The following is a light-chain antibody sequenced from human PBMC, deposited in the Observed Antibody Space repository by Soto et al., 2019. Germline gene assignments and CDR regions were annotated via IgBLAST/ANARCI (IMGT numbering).Light chain of an antibody. V-gene: IGKV1-5*03. J-gene: IGKJ1*01. CDR2: KAS. CDR3: QHYNSYSEA. Sequence: DIQMTQSPSTLSGSVGDRVTITCRASQTISSWLDGYQQKPGKAPKLLIYKASTLKSGVPSRFSGSGSGTEFTLTISSLQPDDFATHYCQHYNSYSEAFGQGSTV. CDR1: QTISSW.